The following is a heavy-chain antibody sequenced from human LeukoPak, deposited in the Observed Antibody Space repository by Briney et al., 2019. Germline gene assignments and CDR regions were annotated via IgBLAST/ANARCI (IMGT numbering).Heavy chain of an antibody. V-gene: IGHV1-2*02. CDR3: ARADSPWQVGAIFY. CDR1: GYTFTSYY. J-gene: IGHJ4*02. Sequence: VASVKVSCKASGYTFTSYYMHWVRQAPGQGLEWMGWINPNSGGTNYAQKFQGRVTMTRDTSISTAYMELSRLRSDDTAVYYCARADSPWQVGAIFYWGQGTLVTVSS. CDR2: INPNSGGT. D-gene: IGHD1-26*01.